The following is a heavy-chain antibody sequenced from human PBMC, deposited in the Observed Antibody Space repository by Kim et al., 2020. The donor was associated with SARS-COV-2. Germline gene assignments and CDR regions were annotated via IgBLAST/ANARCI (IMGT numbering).Heavy chain of an antibody. J-gene: IGHJ4*02. CDR3: ARAQGPRFDLADY. V-gene: IGHV3-11*05. Sequence: YADSVKGRFTISRDNAKNSLYLQMNSLRAEDTAVYYCARAQGPRFDLADYWGQGTLVTVSS. D-gene: IGHD3-10*01.